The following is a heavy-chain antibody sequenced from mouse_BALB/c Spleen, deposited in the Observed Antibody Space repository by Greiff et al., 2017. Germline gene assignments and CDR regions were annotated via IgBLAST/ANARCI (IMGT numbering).Heavy chain of an antibody. CDR3: ARQGSGYWFAY. D-gene: IGHD3-1*01. J-gene: IGHJ3*01. Sequence: VQLQQSGAELMKPGASVKISCKATGYTFSSYWIEWVKQRPGHGLEWIGEILPGSGSTNYNEKFKGKATFTADTSSNTAYMQLSSLTSEDSAVYYCARQGSGYWFAYWGQGTLVTVSA. CDR1: GYTFSSYW. CDR2: ILPGSGST. V-gene: IGHV1-9*01.